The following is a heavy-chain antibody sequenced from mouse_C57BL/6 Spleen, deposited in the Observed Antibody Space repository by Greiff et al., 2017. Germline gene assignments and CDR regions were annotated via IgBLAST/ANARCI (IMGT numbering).Heavy chain of an antibody. CDR2: ISNGGGST. D-gene: IGHD2-5*01. J-gene: IGHJ2*01. CDR1: GFTFSDYY. CDR3: ARAYYSNQYYFDY. Sequence: VQLKESGGGLVQPGGSLKLSCAASGFTFSDYYMYWVRQTPEKRLEWVAYISNGGGSTYYPDTVKGRFTISRDNAKNTLYLQMSRLKSEDTAMYYCARAYYSNQYYFDYWGQGTTLTVSS. V-gene: IGHV5-12*01.